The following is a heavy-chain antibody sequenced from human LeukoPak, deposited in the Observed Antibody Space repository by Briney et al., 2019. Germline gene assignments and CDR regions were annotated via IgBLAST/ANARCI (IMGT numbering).Heavy chain of an antibody. CDR3: ARMGRHGSGSYGTGVDY. Sequence: SETLSLTYTVSGGSISSYYWSWIRQPAGKGLEWIGRIYTSGSTNYNPSLKSRVTVSVDTSKNQFSLKLSSVTAADTAVYYCARMGRHGSGSYGTGVDYWGQGTLVTVSS. CDR1: GGSISSYY. CDR2: IYTSGST. V-gene: IGHV4-4*07. D-gene: IGHD3-10*01. J-gene: IGHJ4*02.